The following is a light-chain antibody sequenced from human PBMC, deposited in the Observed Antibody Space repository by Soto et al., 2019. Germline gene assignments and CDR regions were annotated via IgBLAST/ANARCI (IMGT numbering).Light chain of an antibody. V-gene: IGKV3-11*01. Sequence: EIVLTQSPATLSLSPGERATLSCRATQSVRTYLAWYQQKPGQAPRLLIYDASKRATGIPARFIGSGSGTDITLTISTLEPEDFAVYYCQQRSNPFTFGPGTKLDIK. J-gene: IGKJ3*01. CDR3: QQRSNPFT. CDR1: QSVRTY. CDR2: DAS.